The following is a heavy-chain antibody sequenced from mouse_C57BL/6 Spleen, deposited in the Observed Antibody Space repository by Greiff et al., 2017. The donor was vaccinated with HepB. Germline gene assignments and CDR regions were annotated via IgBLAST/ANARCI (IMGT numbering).Heavy chain of an antibody. V-gene: IGHV1-52*01. CDR3: AMGVDDSGWFAY. Sequence: QVQLQQPGAELVRPGSSVKLSCKASGYTFTSYWMQWVKQRPIQGLEWIGNIDPSDSETHYNQKFKDKATLTVDKSSSTAYMQLSSLTSEDSAVYYCAMGVDDSGWFAYWGQGTLVTVSA. CDR2: IDPSDSET. CDR1: GYTFTSYW. D-gene: IGHD1-1*02. J-gene: IGHJ3*01.